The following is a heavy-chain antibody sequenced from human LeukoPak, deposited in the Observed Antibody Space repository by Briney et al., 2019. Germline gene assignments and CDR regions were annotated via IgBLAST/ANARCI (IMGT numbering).Heavy chain of an antibody. CDR3: VRDKLAGASRLDY. D-gene: IGHD7-27*01. CDR1: GFTFTNYW. Sequence: GGSLGLSCAASGFTFTNYWMSWVCQAPGKELEWVANIKQDGSEIYYVDSVKGRFTISRDNAKNSLYLQMNSLRAEDTAVYYCVRDKLAGASRLDYWGQGTLLTVSS. V-gene: IGHV3-7*03. CDR2: IKQDGSEI. J-gene: IGHJ4*02.